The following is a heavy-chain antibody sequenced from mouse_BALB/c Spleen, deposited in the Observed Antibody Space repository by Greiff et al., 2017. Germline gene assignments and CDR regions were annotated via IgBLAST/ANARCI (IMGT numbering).Heavy chain of an antibody. CDR1: GYTFTSYV. J-gene: IGHJ3*01. CDR2: INPYNDGT. CDR3: AREGSSGPAWFAY. D-gene: IGHD3-1*01. Sequence: VQLQQSGPELVKPGASVKMSCKASGYTFTSYVMHWVKQKPGQGLEWIGYINPYNDGTKYNEKFKGKATLTSDKSSSTAYMELSSLTSEDSAVYYCAREGSSGPAWFAYWGQGTLVTVSA. V-gene: IGHV1-14*01.